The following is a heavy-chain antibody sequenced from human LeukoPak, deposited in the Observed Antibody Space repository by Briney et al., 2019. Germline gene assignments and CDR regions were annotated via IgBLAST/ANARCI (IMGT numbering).Heavy chain of an antibody. CDR2: VNPNSGNT. J-gene: IGHJ4*02. Sequence: GASVKVSCKASGYTFTSYDIIWVRQATGQGLEWMGWVNPNSGNTGYAQNFQGRVTMTRNTSMSTVYMELSSLRSDDTAVYYCAGLTPGAKTAVDYWGQGTLVTVSS. CDR1: GYTFTSYD. CDR3: AGLTPGAKTAVDY. D-gene: IGHD3-10*01. V-gene: IGHV1-8*01.